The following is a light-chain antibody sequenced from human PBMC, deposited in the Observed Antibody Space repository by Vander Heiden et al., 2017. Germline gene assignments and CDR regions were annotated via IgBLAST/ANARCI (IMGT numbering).Light chain of an antibody. V-gene: IGKV1-39*01. J-gene: IGKJ1*01. CDR2: DAS. CDR3: QHSNNSPWT. CDR1: QNINSY. Sequence: DTQLTQSPSSLSASVGDRINITCRASQNINSYLNWYQKKPGEAPRLLIYDASRLHSGAPSRFGGRGSGTDFTLIINNLQPEDFVTYYCQHSNNSPWTFGQGTKVEIK.